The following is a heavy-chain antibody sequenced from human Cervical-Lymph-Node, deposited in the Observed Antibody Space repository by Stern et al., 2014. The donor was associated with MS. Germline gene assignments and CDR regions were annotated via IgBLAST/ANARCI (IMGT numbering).Heavy chain of an antibody. J-gene: IGHJ4*02. Sequence: QVQLVQSGAEVKKPGSSVKVSCKASGGTFSSYAISWVRQAPGQVLEWMGGIIPIFGTANYAQKFQGRVTITADESTSTAYMELSSLRSEDTAVYYCARGSESSGWYGVDYWGQGTLVTVSS. CDR1: GGTFSSYA. CDR2: IIPIFGTA. CDR3: ARGSESSGWYGVDY. D-gene: IGHD6-19*01. V-gene: IGHV1-69*01.